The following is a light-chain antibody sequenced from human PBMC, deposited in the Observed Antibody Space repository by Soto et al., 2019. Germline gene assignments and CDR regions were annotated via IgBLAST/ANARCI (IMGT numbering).Light chain of an antibody. Sequence: LAQPPSASGSPGPSVTISCTGTSSDVGGYNYVSWYQQHPGKAPKLMIYEVSKRPSGVPDRFSGSKSGNTASLTVSGLQAEDEADYYCSSYAGSNNFVFGTGTKVTV. V-gene: IGLV2-8*01. CDR2: EVS. J-gene: IGLJ1*01. CDR1: SSDVGGYNY. CDR3: SSYAGSNNFV.